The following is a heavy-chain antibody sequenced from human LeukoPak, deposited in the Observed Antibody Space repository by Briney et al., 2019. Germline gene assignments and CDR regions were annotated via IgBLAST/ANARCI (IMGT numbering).Heavy chain of an antibody. CDR3: AKFDRGNYFDASGSHYAGYIDF. J-gene: IGHJ4*02. CDR1: GYTFTGYY. V-gene: IGHV1-2*02. CDR2: INPNSGGT. D-gene: IGHD3-22*01. Sequence: ASVKVSCKASGYTFTGYYMHWVRQAPGQGLEWMGWINPNSGGTNYAQKFQGRVTMTRDTSISTAYMELSRLRPEDTALYYCAKFDRGNYFDASGSHYAGYIDFWGQGTLVTVSS.